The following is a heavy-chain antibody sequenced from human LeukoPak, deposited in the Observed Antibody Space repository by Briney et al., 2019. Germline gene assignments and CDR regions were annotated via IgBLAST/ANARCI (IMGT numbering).Heavy chain of an antibody. CDR2: INPNSGGT. CDR1: GYTFTDYY. J-gene: IGHJ4*02. Sequence: ASVTVSFKASGYTFTDYYMHWVRQAPGQGLAWMGWINPNSGGTNYAQKFQGRVTMTRDTSISTAYMELSRLRSDDTAVYYCARENYCSSTSCPIDYWGQGTLVTVSS. CDR3: ARENYCSSTSCPIDY. V-gene: IGHV1-2*02. D-gene: IGHD2-2*01.